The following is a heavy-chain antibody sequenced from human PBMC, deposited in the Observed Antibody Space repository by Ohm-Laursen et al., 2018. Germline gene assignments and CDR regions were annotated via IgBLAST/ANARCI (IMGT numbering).Heavy chain of an antibody. J-gene: IGHJ4*02. V-gene: IGHV3-11*01. CDR3: ARRNYGSADY. D-gene: IGHD3-10*01. CDR1: GFTFSDYY. CDR2: ITSSAGST. Sequence: SLRLSCAAFGFTFSDYYMSWIRQAPGKGLEWLSYITSSAGSTYYADSVKGRFTISRDNAKTSLYLQMNSLRAEDTAVYYCARRNYGSADYWGQGTLVTVSS.